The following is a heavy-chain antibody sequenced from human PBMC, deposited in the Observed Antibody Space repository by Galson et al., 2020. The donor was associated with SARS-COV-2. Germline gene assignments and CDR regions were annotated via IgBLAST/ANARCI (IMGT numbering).Heavy chain of an antibody. CDR2: ISHDGRIE. V-gene: IGHV3-30*04. Sequence: GGSLRLSCAASGFTFSNYATHWVRQAPGKGLEWVAVISHDGRIEVYADSVKGRFTVSRDNSDNMMFLQLNSLRVDDTALYYCARDISGGASDIWGQGTMVTVSS. D-gene: IGHD1-26*01. CDR3: ARDISGGASDI. J-gene: IGHJ3*02. CDR1: GFTFSNYA.